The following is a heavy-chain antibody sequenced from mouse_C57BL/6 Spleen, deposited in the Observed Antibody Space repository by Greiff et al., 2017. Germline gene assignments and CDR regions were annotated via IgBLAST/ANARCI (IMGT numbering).Heavy chain of an antibody. J-gene: IGHJ3*01. Sequence: EVKLQESGPGLVKPSQSLSLTCSVTGYSITSGYYWNWIRQFPGNKLEWMGYISYDGSNNYNPSLKNRISITRDTSKNQFFLKLNSVTTEDTTTYSCAIDFYYYPSGFAYWRHQTLVTVSA. CDR2: ISYDGSN. CDR1: GYSITSGYY. CDR3: AIDFYYYPSGFAY. V-gene: IGHV3-6*01. D-gene: IGHD2-4*01.